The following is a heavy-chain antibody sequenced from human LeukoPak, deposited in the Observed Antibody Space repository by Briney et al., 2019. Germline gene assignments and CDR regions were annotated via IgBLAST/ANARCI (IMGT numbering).Heavy chain of an antibody. D-gene: IGHD3-16*01. Sequence: PSETLSLTCTVSGGSMSGYFWTWIRQPTGKGLEWIGHIHYSGSTNYNPSLKSRVTVSGDTSKNQFSLKLSSVTAADTAVYYCSRASYGDHFDYWGQGTLVTVSS. CDR1: GGSMSGYF. CDR2: IHYSGST. V-gene: IGHV4-59*08. CDR3: SRASYGDHFDY. J-gene: IGHJ4*02.